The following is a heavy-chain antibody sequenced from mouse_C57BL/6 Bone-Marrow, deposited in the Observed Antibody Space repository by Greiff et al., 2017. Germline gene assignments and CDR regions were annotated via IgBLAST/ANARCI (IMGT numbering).Heavy chain of an antibody. V-gene: IGHV5-4*03. CDR1: GFTFSSYA. D-gene: IGHD2-5*01. Sequence: EVKLVESGGGLVKPGGSLKLSCAASGFTFSSYAMSWVRQTPEKRLEWVATISDGGSYTYYPDNVKGRFTISRANAKNNLYLQMSHLKSEDTAMYYCARKGSNSAWFAYWGQGTLVTVSA. CDR2: ISDGGSYT. CDR3: ARKGSNSAWFAY. J-gene: IGHJ3*01.